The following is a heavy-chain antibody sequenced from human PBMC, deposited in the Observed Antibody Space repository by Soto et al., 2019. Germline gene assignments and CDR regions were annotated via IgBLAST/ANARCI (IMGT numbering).Heavy chain of an antibody. J-gene: IGHJ4*02. Sequence: QVQLQQWGAGLLKPSETLSLTCAVYGGSFSGYYWSWIRQPPGKGLEWIGEINHSGSTSYNPSLISRVTTSVDTSKNQFSLRLSSVTAADTAIYYCARRYCSDSYCSYFDYWGRGTLVTVSS. CDR1: GGSFSGYY. CDR2: INHSGST. CDR3: ARRYCSDSYCSYFDY. V-gene: IGHV4-34*02. D-gene: IGHD2-15*01.